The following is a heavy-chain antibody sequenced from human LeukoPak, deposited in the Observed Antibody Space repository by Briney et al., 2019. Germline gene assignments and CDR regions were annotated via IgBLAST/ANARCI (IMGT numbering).Heavy chain of an antibody. D-gene: IGHD3-10*01. J-gene: IGHJ3*01. CDR2: INHSGST. CDR1: GGSFSGYY. CDR3: ARAITMVRGLT. Sequence: SETLSLTCAVYGGSFSGYYWSWIRQPPGKGLEWIGEINHSGSTNYNPSLKSRVTISVDTSKNQFSLKLSSVTAADTAVYYCARAITMVRGLTWGQGTMVTVSS. V-gene: IGHV4-34*01.